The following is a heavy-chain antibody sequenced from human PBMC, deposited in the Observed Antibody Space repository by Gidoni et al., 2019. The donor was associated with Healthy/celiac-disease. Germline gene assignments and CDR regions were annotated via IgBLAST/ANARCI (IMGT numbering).Heavy chain of an antibody. CDR1: VFTFSSYG. D-gene: IGHD3-10*01. Sequence: QVQLVESGGGVVQPGRSLRPSCAASVFTFSSYGMHWVRQALGKELEWVAGIWYDGSNKYYADSVKGRFTITRDNSKNTLYLQMNSLRAEDTAVYYCARANMVRGVIGAFDIWGQGTMVTVSS. CDR3: ARANMVRGVIGAFDI. J-gene: IGHJ3*02. V-gene: IGHV3-33*01. CDR2: IWYDGSNK.